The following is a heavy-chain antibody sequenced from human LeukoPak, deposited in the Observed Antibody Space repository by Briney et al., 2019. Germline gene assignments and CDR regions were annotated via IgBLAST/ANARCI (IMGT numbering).Heavy chain of an antibody. J-gene: IGHJ4*02. V-gene: IGHV4-4*07. CDR1: GGSISSYY. CDR2: IYTSGST. D-gene: IGHD5-24*01. CDR3: ARLGGRWLQLQQYYFDY. Sequence: SSETLSLTCTVSGGSISSYYWSWIRQPAGKGLEWIGRIYTSGSTHFNPSLKSRVTMSVDTSKNQFSLKLSSVTAADTAVYYCARLGGRWLQLQQYYFDYWGQGTLVTVSS.